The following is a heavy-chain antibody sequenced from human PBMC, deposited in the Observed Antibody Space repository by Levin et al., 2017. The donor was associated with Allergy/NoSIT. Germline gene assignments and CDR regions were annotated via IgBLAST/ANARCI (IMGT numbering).Heavy chain of an antibody. D-gene: IGHD6-25*01. CDR1: GYTFTNYW. CDR2: IWPDDSDT. J-gene: IGHJ5*02. CDR3: ARRGKLSQAAHWFDP. V-gene: IGHV5-51*01. Sequence: PGGSLRLSCKGSGYTFTNYWIGWVRQMPGKGLEWMGIIWPDDSDTRYSPSFQGQVTISVDKSISTAYLQWSSLKASDTAMYYCARRGKLSQAAHWFDPWGQGTQVTVSS.